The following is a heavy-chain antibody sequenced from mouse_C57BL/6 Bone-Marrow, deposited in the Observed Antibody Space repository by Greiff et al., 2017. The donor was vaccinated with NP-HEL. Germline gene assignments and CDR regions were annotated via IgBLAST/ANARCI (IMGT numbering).Heavy chain of an antibody. CDR1: GYTFTDYY. CDR3: ARGAYGSSSYWYFDV. V-gene: IGHV1-76*01. Sequence: QVQLQQSGAELVRPGASVKLSCKASGYTFTDYYINWVKQRPGQGLEWIARIYPGSGNTYYNEKFKGKATLTAEKSSSTAYMQLSSLTSEDSAVYFCARGAYGSSSYWYFDVWGTGTTVTVSS. CDR2: IYPGSGNT. J-gene: IGHJ1*03. D-gene: IGHD1-1*01.